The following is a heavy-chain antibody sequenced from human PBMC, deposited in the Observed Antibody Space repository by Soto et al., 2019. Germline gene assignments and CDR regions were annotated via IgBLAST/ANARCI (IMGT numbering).Heavy chain of an antibody. Sequence: QVQLVESGGGVVQPGKSMRLSCAASGFSCSNYAMHWVRPAPGKGLAWVAVIWYDGSNKDYADSVKGRFTISKDNSQTTVYLQKNSLRAEDKAVYYCTIDTYGGSRYYVDSWGQVTLVTVYS. CDR3: TIDTYGGSRYYVDS. V-gene: IGHV3-33*01. CDR1: GFSCSNYA. D-gene: IGHD1-26*01. J-gene: IGHJ4*02. CDR2: IWYDGSNK.